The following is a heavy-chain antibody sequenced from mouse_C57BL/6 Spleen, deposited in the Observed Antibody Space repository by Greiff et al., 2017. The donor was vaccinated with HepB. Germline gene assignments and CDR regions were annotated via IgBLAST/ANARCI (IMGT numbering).Heavy chain of an antibody. CDR1: GFTFSDYG. CDR2: ISSGSSTI. V-gene: IGHV5-17*01. Sequence: EVKLMESGGGLVKPGGSLKLSCAASGFTFSDYGMHWVRQAPEKGLEWVAYISSGSSTIYYADTVKGRFTISRDNAKNTLFLQMTSLRSEDTAMYYCADDYVFAYWGQGTLVTVSA. CDR3: ADDYVFAY. J-gene: IGHJ3*01. D-gene: IGHD2-4*01.